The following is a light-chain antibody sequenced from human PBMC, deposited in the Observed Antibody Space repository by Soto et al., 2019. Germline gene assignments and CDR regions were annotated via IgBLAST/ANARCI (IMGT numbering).Light chain of an antibody. CDR3: QLYGTSPMFT. J-gene: IGKJ2*01. Sequence: EIVLTQSPGTLSLSPGERATLSCRASQSVSSNSLAWYLQKPGQAPRLLISSASSRATGIPDRFSGSGSVTHFTLTITRLEPEDFAVYYCQLYGTSPMFTFGRGTRLEIK. CDR1: QSVSSNS. V-gene: IGKV3-20*01. CDR2: SAS.